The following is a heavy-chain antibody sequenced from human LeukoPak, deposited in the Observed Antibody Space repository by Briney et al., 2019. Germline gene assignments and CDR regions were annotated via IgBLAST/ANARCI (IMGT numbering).Heavy chain of an antibody. Sequence: PGGSLRLSCAASGFTFSSYGMHWVRQAPGKGLEWVAFIRYDGSNKYYADSVKGRFTISRDNSKNTLYLQMNSLRAEDTAVYYCAKGVATDYYYYMDVRGKGTTVTVSS. J-gene: IGHJ6*03. D-gene: IGHD5-12*01. CDR2: IRYDGSNK. CDR1: GFTFSSYG. CDR3: AKGVATDYYYYMDV. V-gene: IGHV3-30*02.